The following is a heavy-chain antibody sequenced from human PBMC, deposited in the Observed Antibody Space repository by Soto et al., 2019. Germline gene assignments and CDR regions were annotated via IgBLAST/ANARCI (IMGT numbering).Heavy chain of an antibody. D-gene: IGHD4-17*01. Sequence: LSVTFSVSGDCITTGDYYWSWIRQSPGTGLEWLGRITYSGTTYYNPSLKSRLTVSLDTSNNQFFLKLSSVTPADTAVYYCARESLYGADFDYWGQGILVTVSS. CDR1: GDCITTGDYY. V-gene: IGHV4-30-4*01. J-gene: IGHJ4*02. CDR3: ARESLYGADFDY. CDR2: ITYSGTT.